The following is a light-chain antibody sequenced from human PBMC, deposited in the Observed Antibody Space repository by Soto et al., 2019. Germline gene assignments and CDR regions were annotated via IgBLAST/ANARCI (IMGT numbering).Light chain of an antibody. CDR3: SSVTNTENSYV. Sequence: QSALTQPPSASGSPGQSVTISCTGTSSDVGGYNYVSWYQQHPGRAPKLMLYEVIKRPSGVPDRFSGSKSGNTASLTVSGLQAEDEGDYYCSSVTNTENSYVFGSGTKVTVL. CDR1: SSDVGGYNY. V-gene: IGLV2-8*01. J-gene: IGLJ1*01. CDR2: EVI.